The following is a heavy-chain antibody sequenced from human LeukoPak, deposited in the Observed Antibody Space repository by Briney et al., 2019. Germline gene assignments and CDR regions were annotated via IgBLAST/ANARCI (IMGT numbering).Heavy chain of an antibody. CDR2: IYHSGST. CDR3: ARDHNWFDP. CDR1: GYSISSGYY. V-gene: IGHV4-38-2*02. J-gene: IGHJ5*02. Sequence: PSETLSVTCAVSGYSISSGYYWGWIRQPPGKGLEWIGSIYHSGSTYYNPSLKSRVTISVDTSKNQFSLKLSSVTAADTAVYYCARDHNWFDPWGQGTLVTVPS.